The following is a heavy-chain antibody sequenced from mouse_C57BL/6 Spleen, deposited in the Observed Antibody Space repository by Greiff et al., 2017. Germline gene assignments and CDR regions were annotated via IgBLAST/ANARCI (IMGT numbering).Heavy chain of an antibody. Sequence: EVQVVESGGDLVKPGGSLKLSCAASGFTFSSYGMSWVRQTPDKRLEWVATISSGGSYTYYPDSVKGRFTISRDNAKNTLYLQMSSLKSEDTAMYYCARQAYYSNYDYWGQGTTLTVSS. J-gene: IGHJ2*01. D-gene: IGHD2-5*01. CDR2: ISSGGSYT. CDR3: ARQAYYSNYDY. V-gene: IGHV5-6*01. CDR1: GFTFSSYG.